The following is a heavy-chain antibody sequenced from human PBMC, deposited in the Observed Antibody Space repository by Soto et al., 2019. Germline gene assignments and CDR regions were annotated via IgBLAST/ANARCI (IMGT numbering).Heavy chain of an antibody. Sequence: PSETLSLTCTVSGGSISSYYWSWIRQPPGRGLEWIGYIYYSGSTNYNPSLKSRVTISVDTSKNQFSLKLSSVTAADTAVYYCARGLYEVVAAAFDYWGQGTLVTVSS. CDR2: IYYSGST. D-gene: IGHD2-15*01. J-gene: IGHJ4*02. V-gene: IGHV4-59*01. CDR3: ARGLYEVVAAAFDY. CDR1: GGSISSYY.